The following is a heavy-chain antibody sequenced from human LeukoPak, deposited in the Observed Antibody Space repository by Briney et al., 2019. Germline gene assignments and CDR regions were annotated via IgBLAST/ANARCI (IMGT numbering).Heavy chain of an antibody. J-gene: IGHJ4*02. CDR1: GLTFSSYA. V-gene: IGHV3-23*01. D-gene: IGHD4-17*01. Sequence: GGSLRLSCAASGLTFSSYAMSWVRQAPGKGLEWVSAISSSGGSTYYADSVKGRFTISRDNSKNTLYMQMNSLRAEDTAVYYCVKGAYGEYDYWGQGTLVTVSS. CDR2: ISSSGGST. CDR3: VKGAYGEYDY.